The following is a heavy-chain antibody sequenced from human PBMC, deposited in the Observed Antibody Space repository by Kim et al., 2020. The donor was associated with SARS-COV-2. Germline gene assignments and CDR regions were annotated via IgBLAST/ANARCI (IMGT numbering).Heavy chain of an antibody. V-gene: IGHV4-59*01. D-gene: IGHD2-2*01. CDR3: ARGGYCTSTTCYEWFDP. CDR1: GASIVSYY. CDR2: GFHSGTT. Sequence: SETLSLTCSVSGASIVSYYWSWIRQPPGKGPEWIGYGFHSGTTNYNPSLKSRVTISVDTSNNQFSLKLTSVTAADTAIYYCARGGYCTSTTCYEWFDPWG. J-gene: IGHJ5*02.